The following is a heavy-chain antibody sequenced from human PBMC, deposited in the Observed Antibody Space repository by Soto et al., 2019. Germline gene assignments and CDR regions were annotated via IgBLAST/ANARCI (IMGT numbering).Heavy chain of an antibody. CDR1: GGTFSSYA. D-gene: IGHD2-15*01. CDR2: IIPIFGTA. CDR3: ARELGYCSGGSCYSLRRSYYCYGMDV. Sequence: QVQLVQSGAEVKKPGSSVKVSCKASGGTFSSYAISWVRQAPGQGLEWMGGIIPIFGTANYAQKFQGRVTITADESTSTAYMELSSLRSEDTAVYYCARELGYCSGGSCYSLRRSYYCYGMDVWGQGTTVTVSS. V-gene: IGHV1-69*01. J-gene: IGHJ6*02.